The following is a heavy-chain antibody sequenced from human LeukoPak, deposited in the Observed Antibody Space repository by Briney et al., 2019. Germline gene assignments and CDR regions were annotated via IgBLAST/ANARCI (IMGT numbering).Heavy chain of an antibody. CDR3: ARIVVPDQTRPDDYYYYYGMDV. CDR1: GYTFTSYG. Sequence: GASVKVSCKASGYTFTSYGVSWVRQAPGQGLEWMGWISAYNGNTNYAQKLQGRVTMTTDTSTSTAYMELRSLRSDDTAVYYCARIVVPDQTRPDDYYYYYGMDVWGQGTTVTVSS. CDR2: ISAYNGNT. D-gene: IGHD2-2*01. V-gene: IGHV1-18*01. J-gene: IGHJ6*02.